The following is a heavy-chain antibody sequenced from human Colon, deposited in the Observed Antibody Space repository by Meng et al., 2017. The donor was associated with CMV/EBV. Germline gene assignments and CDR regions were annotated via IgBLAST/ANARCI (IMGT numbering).Heavy chain of an antibody. CDR1: GFIFSNYA. D-gene: IGHD5-12*01. V-gene: IGHV3-30-3*02. CDR3: ATAKCCGYCLGKHFHNGMDV. CDR2: ISYDGGIK. Sequence: GESLKISCAASGFIFSNYAMHWVRQAPGRGLEWLTVISYDGGIKSYADSVKGRFIISRDNSRNILFLQMNSLRVEDTALYYCATAKCCGYCLGKHFHNGMDVWGRGTTVTVSS. J-gene: IGHJ6*02.